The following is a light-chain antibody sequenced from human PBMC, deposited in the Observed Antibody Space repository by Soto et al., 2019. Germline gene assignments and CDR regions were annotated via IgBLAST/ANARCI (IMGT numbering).Light chain of an antibody. CDR3: QQRSNWPIT. Sequence: EIVLTQSPATLSLSPGKRATLSCRASQSVSNFLAWYQQKPGQAPRLLIYDTSNRATGIPARFSGSGSGTDFTLTINNLEPEDFALYDCQQRSNWPITFGQGTRLEIK. CDR2: DTS. CDR1: QSVSNF. V-gene: IGKV3-11*01. J-gene: IGKJ5*01.